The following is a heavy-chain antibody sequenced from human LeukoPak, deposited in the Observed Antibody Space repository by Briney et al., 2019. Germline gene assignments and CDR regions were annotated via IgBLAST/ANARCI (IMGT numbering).Heavy chain of an antibody. Sequence: GGSLRLSCAASGFTFSSYGMHWVRQAPGKGLEWVAFIRYDGSNKYYADSVKGRFTISRDNSQNTLYLQMNSLRAEDTAVYYCAKDPYCGGDCYWFDYWGQGTLVTVSS. CDR3: AKDPYCGGDCYWFDY. V-gene: IGHV3-30*02. CDR2: IRYDGSNK. J-gene: IGHJ4*02. D-gene: IGHD2-21*01. CDR1: GFTFSSYG.